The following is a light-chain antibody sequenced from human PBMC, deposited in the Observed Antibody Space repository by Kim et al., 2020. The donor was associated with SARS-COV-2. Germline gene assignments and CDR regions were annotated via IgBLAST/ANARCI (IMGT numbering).Light chain of an antibody. J-gene: IGLJ3*02. CDR3: ATWDVTLNGWV. V-gene: IGLV1-44*01. CDR2: KDN. Sequence: GLRANISCSGSISNVGSHFVNWYQQLPGTAPKVFIYKDNQRPSGVPDRFSGSRSGTSASLAISGLQSEDEADYYCATWDVTLNGWVFGGGTQLTVL. CDR1: ISNVGSHF.